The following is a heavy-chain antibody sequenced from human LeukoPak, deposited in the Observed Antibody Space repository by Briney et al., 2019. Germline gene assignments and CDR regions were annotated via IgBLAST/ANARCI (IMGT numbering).Heavy chain of an antibody. Sequence: GGSLRLSCAASGFSFGSYGMHWVRQAPGKGLEWVAFIRYGGSRQFYADSVRGRFTSSRDNPKNTLYLQMNSLRGEDTAVYFCARDSGTWFYLQDWGQGTLVTVSS. J-gene: IGHJ1*01. CDR1: GFSFGSYG. V-gene: IGHV3-30*02. CDR2: IRYGGSRQ. D-gene: IGHD2/OR15-2a*01. CDR3: ARDSGTWFYLQD.